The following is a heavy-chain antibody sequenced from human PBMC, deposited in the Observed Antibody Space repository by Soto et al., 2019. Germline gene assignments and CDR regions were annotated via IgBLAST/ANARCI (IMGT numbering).Heavy chain of an antibody. D-gene: IGHD3-22*01. CDR3: ARTTSGGSGYYYKNENFDY. J-gene: IGHJ4*02. V-gene: IGHV4-31*03. CDR2: IYYSGST. CDR1: GGSISSGGYY. Sequence: SETLSLTCTVSGGSISSGGYYWSWIRQHPGKGLEWIGYIYYSGSTYYNPSLKSRVTISVDTSKNQFSLKLSSVTAADTAVYYCARTTSGGSGYYYKNENFDYWGQGTLVTVSS.